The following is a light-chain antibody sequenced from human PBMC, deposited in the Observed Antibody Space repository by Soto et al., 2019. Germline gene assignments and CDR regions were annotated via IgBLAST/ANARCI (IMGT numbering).Light chain of an antibody. Sequence: VMRQSPDSLAVCLGERDKINCKSSQSVLYSSKNNNYLAWYPQKPRQPPKLLIYWASTRESGVPDRFSGSGSGTDFTLTICSLQAEEGVVYESNEYDLSPSPFCEGAKV. CDR1: QSVLYSSKNNNY. J-gene: IGKJ1*01. V-gene: IGKV4-1*01. CDR3: NEYDLSPSP. CDR2: WAS.